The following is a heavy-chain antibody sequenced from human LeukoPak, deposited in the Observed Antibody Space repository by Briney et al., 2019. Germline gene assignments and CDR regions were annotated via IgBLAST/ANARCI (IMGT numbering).Heavy chain of an antibody. CDR1: GYTFTGYY. CDR2: INPNSGGT. J-gene: IGHJ6*03. V-gene: IGHV1-2*02. D-gene: IGHD2-15*01. Sequence: ASLKLSCAASGYTFTGYYMHWVRQPPGQGLEWMGWINPNSGGTNYAQKFQAMVTLTRDTSTRTAYMELSRLRSDDTAVYYCARAHGYCSGGSCYRSPYCYYYMDVWGKGTTVTVSS. CDR3: ARAHGYCSGGSCYRSPYCYYYMDV.